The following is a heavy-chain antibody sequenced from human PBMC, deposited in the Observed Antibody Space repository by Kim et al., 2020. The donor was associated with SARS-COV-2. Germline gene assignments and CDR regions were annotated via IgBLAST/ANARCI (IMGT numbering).Heavy chain of an antibody. V-gene: IGHV3-48*03. CDR1: GFTFSSYE. Sequence: GGSLRLSCAASGFTFSSYEMNWVRQAPGKGLEWVSYISSSGSTIYYADSVKGRFTISRVNAKNSLYLQMNSLRAEDTAVYYCAVEMATYYYYYYGMDVWGQGTTVTVSS. D-gene: IGHD5-12*01. CDR3: AVEMATYYYYYYGMDV. J-gene: IGHJ6*02. CDR2: ISSSGSTI.